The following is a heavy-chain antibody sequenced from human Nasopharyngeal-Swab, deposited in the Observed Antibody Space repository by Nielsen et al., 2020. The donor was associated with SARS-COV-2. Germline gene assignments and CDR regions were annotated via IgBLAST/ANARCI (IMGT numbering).Heavy chain of an antibody. V-gene: IGHV4-59*01. CDR1: GGSISSYY. J-gene: IGHJ4*02. CDR2: IYYSGST. Sequence: ESLKISCTVSGGSISSYYWSWIRQPPGKGLEWIGYIYYSGSTNYNPSLKSRVTISVDTSKNQFSLKLSSVTAADTAVYYCARDVGDILTGYRFDYWGQGTLVTVSS. D-gene: IGHD3-9*01. CDR3: ARDVGDILTGYRFDY.